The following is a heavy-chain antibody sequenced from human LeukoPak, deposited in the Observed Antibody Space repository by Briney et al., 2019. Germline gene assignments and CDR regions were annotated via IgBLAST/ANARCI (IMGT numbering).Heavy chain of an antibody. J-gene: IGHJ5*02. CDR2: ISYDGSNK. Sequence: GGSLRLSCAASGFTFSSYAMHWVRQAPGKGLEWVAVISYDGSNKYYADSVKGRFTISRDNSKNTLYLQMNSLSAEDTAVYYCARDSLMDYYDSSGFFFGSRFDPWGQGTLVTVSS. V-gene: IGHV3-30-3*01. D-gene: IGHD3-22*01. CDR1: GFTFSSYA. CDR3: ARDSLMDYYDSSGFFFGSRFDP.